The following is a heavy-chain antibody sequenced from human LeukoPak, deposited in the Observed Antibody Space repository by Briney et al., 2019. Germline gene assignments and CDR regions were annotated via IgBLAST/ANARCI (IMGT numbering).Heavy chain of an antibody. CDR2: ISGSGGST. CDR1: GFTFSSYA. D-gene: IGHD6-19*01. CDR3: AKDRAPFEEQWLPSVDY. J-gene: IGHJ4*02. Sequence: GGFLRLSCAASGFTFSSYAMSWVRQAPGKGLEWVSAISGSGGSTYYADSVKGRFTISRDNSKNTPYLQMNSLRAEDTAVYYCAKDRAPFEEQWLPSVDYWGQGTLVTVSS. V-gene: IGHV3-23*01.